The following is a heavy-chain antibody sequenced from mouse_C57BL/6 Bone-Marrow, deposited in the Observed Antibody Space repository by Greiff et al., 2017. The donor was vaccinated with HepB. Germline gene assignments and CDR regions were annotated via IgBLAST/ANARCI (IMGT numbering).Heavy chain of an antibody. V-gene: IGHV1-22*01. J-gene: IGHJ1*03. D-gene: IGHD2-3*01. CDR2: INPNNGGT. CDR3: AQEDGYYPLGYFDV. CDR1: GYTFTDYN. Sequence: EVQLVESGPELVKPGASVKMSCKASGYTFTDYNMHWVKQSHGKSLEWIGYINPNNGGTSYNQKFKGKATLTVNKSSSTAYMELRSLTSEDSAVYYCAQEDGYYPLGYFDVWGTGTTVTVSS.